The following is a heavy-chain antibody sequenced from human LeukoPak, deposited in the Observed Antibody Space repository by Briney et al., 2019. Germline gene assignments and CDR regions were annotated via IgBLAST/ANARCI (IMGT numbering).Heavy chain of an antibody. D-gene: IGHD1-26*01. Sequence: GASVKVSCKASGSTFTSYDNNWVRQATGQGLEWMGWMNPNSGNTGYAQKFQGRVTMTKNTSITTAYMELNSLRSEDTAVYYCARALSGTTDSYYYMDVWGKGTTVTVSS. CDR3: ARALSGTTDSYYYMDV. CDR2: MNPNSGNT. V-gene: IGHV1-8*01. CDR1: GSTFTSYD. J-gene: IGHJ6*03.